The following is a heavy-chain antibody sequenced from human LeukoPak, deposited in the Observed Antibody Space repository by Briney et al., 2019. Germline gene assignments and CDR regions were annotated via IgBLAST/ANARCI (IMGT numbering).Heavy chain of an antibody. CDR2: IYYSGSA. V-gene: IGHV4-31*03. CDR1: GGSISSGDYY. CDR3: ARVNYGSATKEDY. Sequence: SETLSLTCTVSGGSISSGDYYWSWIRQHPGKGLEWIGYIYYSGSAYYNPSLKSRVTISVDTSENQFSLKLSSVTAADTAVYYCARVNYGSATKEDYWGQGTLVTVSS. D-gene: IGHD3-10*01. J-gene: IGHJ4*02.